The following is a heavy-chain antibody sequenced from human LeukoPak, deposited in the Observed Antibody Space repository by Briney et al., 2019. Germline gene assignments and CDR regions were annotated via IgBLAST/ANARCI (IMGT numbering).Heavy chain of an antibody. CDR3: ARGKVDSNYYYYYGMDV. D-gene: IGHD4-11*01. Sequence: GGSLRLSCAASGFTFSSYDMHWVRQATGKGLEWVSAIGTVGDTYYPGSVKGRFTISRENAKNSLYLQMNSLRAGDTAVYYCARGKVDSNYYYYYGMDVWGQGTTVTVSS. CDR1: GFTFSSYD. CDR2: IGTVGDT. V-gene: IGHV3-13*01. J-gene: IGHJ6*02.